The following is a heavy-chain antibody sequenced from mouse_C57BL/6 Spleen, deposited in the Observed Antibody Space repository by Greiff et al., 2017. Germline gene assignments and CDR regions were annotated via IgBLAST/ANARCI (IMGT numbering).Heavy chain of an antibody. J-gene: IGHJ1*03. CDR1: GYTFTSYW. CDR2: IYPGSGST. Sequence: QVQLQQPGAELVKPGASVKMSCKASGYTFTSYWITWVKQRPGQGLEWIGDIYPGSGSTNYNEKFKSKATLTVDTSSSTAYMQLSSLTSEDSAVYCCAREDGYYYRWYFDVWGTGTTVTVSS. V-gene: IGHV1-55*01. D-gene: IGHD2-3*01. CDR3: AREDGYYYRWYFDV.